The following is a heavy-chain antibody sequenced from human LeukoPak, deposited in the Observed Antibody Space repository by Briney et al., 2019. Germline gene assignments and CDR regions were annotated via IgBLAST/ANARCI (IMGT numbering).Heavy chain of an antibody. CDR2: INTNTGNP. CDR1: GYTFTSYA. D-gene: IGHD3-9*01. CDR3: AKFDENPPGYYYGMDV. J-gene: IGHJ6*02. V-gene: IGHV7-4-1*02. Sequence: ASVKVSCKASGYTFTSYAMNWVRQAPGQGLEWMGWINTNTGNPTYAQGFPGRFVFSLDTSVSTAYLQISSLKAEDTAVYYCAKFDENPPGYYYGMDVWGQGTTVTVSS.